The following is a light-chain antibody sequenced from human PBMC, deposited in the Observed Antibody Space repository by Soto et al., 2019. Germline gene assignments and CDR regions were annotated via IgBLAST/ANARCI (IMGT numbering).Light chain of an antibody. J-gene: IGKJ1*01. V-gene: IGKV3-20*01. Sequence: EIGMTQSPSTLSVSPGERATLSCRASQSVSSNLVWYQQRPGQAPRLLIYDASHRATGIPDRFSGSGSGTDFTLTISRLEPEDCAVYYCQQYGSSGTFGQGTKVDIK. CDR2: DAS. CDR3: QQYGSSGT. CDR1: QSVSSN.